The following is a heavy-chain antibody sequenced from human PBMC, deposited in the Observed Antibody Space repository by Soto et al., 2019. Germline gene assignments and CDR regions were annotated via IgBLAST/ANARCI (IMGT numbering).Heavy chain of an antibody. V-gene: IGHV4-39*02. Sequence: SQTMPLPCTFSGCNISSRSYYRSLISKPPGKGLEWIGSIYYSGSTYYNPSLKSRVTISVDTSKNQFSLKLSSVTAADTAVYYCAREGDIVVVVAADFEYWGQGTLVIVSS. J-gene: IGHJ4*02. CDR1: GCNISSRSYY. CDR3: AREGDIVVVVAADFEY. D-gene: IGHD2-15*01. CDR2: IYYSGST.